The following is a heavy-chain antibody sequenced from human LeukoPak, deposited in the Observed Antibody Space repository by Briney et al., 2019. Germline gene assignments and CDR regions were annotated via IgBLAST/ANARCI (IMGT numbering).Heavy chain of an antibody. CDR2: VNPNTGGT. V-gene: IGHV1-2*02. Sequence: ASLKLSCKASGFTSTGFYFHWVRQAPGQGLEWMGWVNPNTGGTKYAQMFQGRVTMTRDTSISTAYMELSRLTSDDTAVYYCARDSYGGNWSLGYWGQGTLVTVSS. CDR1: GFTSTGFY. J-gene: IGHJ4*02. CDR3: ARDSYGGNWSLGY. D-gene: IGHD2-21*01.